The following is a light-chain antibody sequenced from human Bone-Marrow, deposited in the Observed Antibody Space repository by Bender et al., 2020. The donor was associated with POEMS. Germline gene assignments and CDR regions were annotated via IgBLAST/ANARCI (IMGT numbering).Light chain of an antibody. J-gene: IGLJ1*01. V-gene: IGLV2-23*02. CDR1: SSDVGTYNL. Sequence: QSALTQPRSVSGSPGQSITISCTGTSSDVGTYNLVSWYQQHPGKAPKLMIYEVAKRPAGVSNRFSGSKSGNTASLTISGLQAEDEADYHCSSYTGTGAVFGTGTTVTVL. CDR3: SSYTGTGAV. CDR2: EVA.